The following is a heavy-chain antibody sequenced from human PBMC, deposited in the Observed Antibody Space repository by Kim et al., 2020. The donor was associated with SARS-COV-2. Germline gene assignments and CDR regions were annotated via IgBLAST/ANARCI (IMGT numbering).Heavy chain of an antibody. CDR2: INHSGST. V-gene: IGHV4-34*01. Sequence: SETLSLTCAVYGGSFSGYYWSWIRQPPGKGLEWIGEINHSGSTNYNPSLKSRVTISVDTSKNQFSLKLSSVTAADTAVYYCARGNYYGSGKGFLYYYYGMDVWGQGTTVTVSS. J-gene: IGHJ6*02. D-gene: IGHD3-10*01. CDR1: GGSFSGYY. CDR3: ARGNYYGSGKGFLYYYYGMDV.